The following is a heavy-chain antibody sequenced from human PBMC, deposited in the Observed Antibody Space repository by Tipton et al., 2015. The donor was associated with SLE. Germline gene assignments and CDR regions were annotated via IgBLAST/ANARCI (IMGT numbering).Heavy chain of an antibody. V-gene: IGHV4-4*07. Sequence: LRLSCTVSGGSISSYYWSWIRQPAGKGLEWIGRIYTSGSTNYNPSLKSRVTISVDTSKNQFSLKLSSVTAADTAVYYCARDRGSSSTLGFDSWGQGTLVTVSS. D-gene: IGHD6-6*01. CDR2: IYTSGST. J-gene: IGHJ4*02. CDR1: GGSISSYY. CDR3: ARDRGSSSTLGFDS.